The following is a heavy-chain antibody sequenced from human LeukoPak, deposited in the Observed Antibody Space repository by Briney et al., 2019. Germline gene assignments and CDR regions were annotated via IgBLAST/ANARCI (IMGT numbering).Heavy chain of an antibody. CDR1: GLTFSGAD. D-gene: IGHD3-10*01. J-gene: IGHJ4*02. V-gene: IGHV3-73*01. CDR2: IRSKSNRYVT. Sequence: GSLRLSCAVSGLTFSGADMHWVRQASGGGLEWVGRIRSKSNRYVTEYAASVTGRFSISRDDSKNTAYLQLNSLKSEDTAVYYCIHYGSGSYSTDWGQGTLVTVSS. CDR3: IHYGSGSYSTD.